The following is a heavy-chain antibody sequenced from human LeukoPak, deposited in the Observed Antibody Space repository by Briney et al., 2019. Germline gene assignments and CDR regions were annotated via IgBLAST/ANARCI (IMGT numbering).Heavy chain of an antibody. CDR2: FDPEDGET. J-gene: IGHJ6*02. CDR3: ATDLWLRDYYYGMDV. D-gene: IGHD3-22*01. CDR1: GYTLTELS. V-gene: IGHV1-24*01. Sequence: ASVKVSCKVSGYTLTELSMRWVRQAPGKGLEWMGGFDPEDGETIYAQKFQGRVTMTEDTSTDTAYMELSSLRSEDTAVYYCATDLWLRDYYYGMDVWGQGTTVTVSS.